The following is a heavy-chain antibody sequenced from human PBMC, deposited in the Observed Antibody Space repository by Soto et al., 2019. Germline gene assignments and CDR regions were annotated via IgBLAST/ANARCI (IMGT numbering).Heavy chain of an antibody. CDR3: ARCGLDYGMDV. CDR1: GGSISSYY. CDR2: FYPTGKT. V-gene: IGHV4-4*07. J-gene: IGHJ6*02. D-gene: IGHD3-16*01. Sequence: QVQLQESGPGLVKPSETLSLTCTVSGGSISSYYWCWTRQPAGKGLEWIGHFYPTGKTNYNPSLQSRLTMSADTSRNQFSLNLTSVTAADTAVYYCARCGLDYGMDVWGQGTTVTVSS.